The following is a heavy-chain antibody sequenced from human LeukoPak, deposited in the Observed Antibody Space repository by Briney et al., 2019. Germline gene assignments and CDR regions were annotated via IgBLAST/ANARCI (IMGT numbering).Heavy chain of an antibody. D-gene: IGHD2-2*01. V-gene: IGHV1-2*02. CDR1: GYTFTAYY. CDR2: INPNSGGT. J-gene: IGHJ4*02. Sequence: ASVKVSCKASGYTFTAYYMHWVRQAPGQGLEWMGWINPNSGGTNYAQTFQGRVTMTRDTSISTAYMELSRLRSDDTAVYYCARVLVVPTATDFDYWSQGTLVTVSS. CDR3: ARVLVVPTATDFDY.